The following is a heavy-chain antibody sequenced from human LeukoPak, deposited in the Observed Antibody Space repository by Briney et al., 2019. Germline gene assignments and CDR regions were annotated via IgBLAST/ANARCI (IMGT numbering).Heavy chain of an antibody. Sequence: SETLSLTCTVSGGSISSYYWSWIRQPAGKGLEWIGRIYTSGSTNYNPSLKSRVTMSVDTSKNQFSLKLSSVTAADTAVYYCARDLLYYYGSGSYFDYWGQGTLVTVSS. V-gene: IGHV4-4*07. D-gene: IGHD3-10*01. CDR2: IYTSGST. CDR3: ARDLLYYYGSGSYFDY. CDR1: GGSISSYY. J-gene: IGHJ4*02.